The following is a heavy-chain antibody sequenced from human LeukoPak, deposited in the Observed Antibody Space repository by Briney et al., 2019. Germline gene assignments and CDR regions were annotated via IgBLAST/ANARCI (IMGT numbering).Heavy chain of an antibody. D-gene: IGHD3-22*01. CDR1: GGPISSGDYY. J-gene: IGHJ4*02. Sequence: SQTLSLTCTVSGGPISSGDYYWSWIRQPPGKGLEWIGYIYYSGSTYYNPSLKSRVTISVDTSKNQFSLKLSSVTAADTAAYYCARAGWGYYDSSGYSSPVFDYWGQGTLVTVSS. V-gene: IGHV4-30-4*01. CDR2: IYYSGST. CDR3: ARAGWGYYDSSGYSSPVFDY.